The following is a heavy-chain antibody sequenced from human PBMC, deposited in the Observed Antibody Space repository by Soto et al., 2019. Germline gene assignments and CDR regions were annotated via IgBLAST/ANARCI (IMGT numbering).Heavy chain of an antibody. CDR3: ARHPSDFWFDP. CDR1: GGSFSGYC. Sequence: SETLSLTCAVYGGSFSGYCWSWIRQPPGKGLEWIGGIYHSGSTNYNPSLKSRVTISVDTSKNQFSLKLSSVTAADTAVYYCARHPSDFWFDPWGQGTLVTVSS. D-gene: IGHD2-21*02. J-gene: IGHJ5*02. V-gene: IGHV4-34*01. CDR2: IYHSGST.